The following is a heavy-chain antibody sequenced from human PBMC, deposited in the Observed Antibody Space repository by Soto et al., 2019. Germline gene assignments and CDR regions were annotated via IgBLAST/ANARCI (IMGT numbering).Heavy chain of an antibody. CDR3: ARDQGRLGEFPPPYLDY. CDR1: GFTFSSYS. Sequence: EVQLVESGGGLVQPGGSLRLSCAASGFTFSSYSMNWVRQAPGKGLEWVSYISSSSSTIYYADSVKGRFTISRDNAKNSLYLQMNSLRDEDTAVYYWARDQGRLGEFPPPYLDYWGQGTLVTVSS. D-gene: IGHD3-16*01. V-gene: IGHV3-48*02. CDR2: ISSSSSTI. J-gene: IGHJ4*02.